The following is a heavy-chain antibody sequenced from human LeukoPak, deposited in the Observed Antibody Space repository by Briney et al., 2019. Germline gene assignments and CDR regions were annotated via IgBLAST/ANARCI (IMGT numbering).Heavy chain of an antibody. CDR3: VLGAWYYDFWSGYVNTSMDV. J-gene: IGHJ6*02. V-gene: IGHV1-24*01. CDR2: FDPEDGET. D-gene: IGHD3-3*01. Sequence: GASVKVSCKVSGYTLTELSMHWVRQAPGKGLEWMGGFDPEDGETIYAQKFQGRVTMTEDTSTDTAYMELSSLRSEDTAVYYCVLGAWYYDFWSGYVNTSMDVWGQGTTVTASS. CDR1: GYTLTELS.